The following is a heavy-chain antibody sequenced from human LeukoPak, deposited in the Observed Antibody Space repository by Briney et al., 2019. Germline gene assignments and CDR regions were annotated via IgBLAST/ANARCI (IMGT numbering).Heavy chain of an antibody. Sequence: GASVKVSCKASGYSFTGYYIHWVRQAPGQGLEWMGYIIPNSGVTNYAQKFQGRVTMTRDTSFSTASMDLSGLRSDDTAVYYCAESRPYYYDSSGYYSTLITWGQGTMVTVSS. V-gene: IGHV1-2*02. J-gene: IGHJ3*01. D-gene: IGHD3-22*01. CDR3: AESRPYYYDSSGYYSTLIT. CDR1: GYSFTGYY. CDR2: IIPNSGVT.